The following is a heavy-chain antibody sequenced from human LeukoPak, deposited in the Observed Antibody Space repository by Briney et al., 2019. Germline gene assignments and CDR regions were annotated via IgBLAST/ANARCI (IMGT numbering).Heavy chain of an antibody. D-gene: IGHD5-24*01. CDR1: GFTFRSFW. CDR3: ARERDGRFFDY. V-gene: IGHV3-7*01. CDR2: INQDGSEK. Sequence: GGSLRLSCAVSGFTFRSFWMSWVRQAPGKGLEWVANINQDGSEKYFVDSVKGRFTISRDNSKNSLHLQMNTLRAEDTAVYYCARERDGRFFDYWDQGTLVTVSS. J-gene: IGHJ4*02.